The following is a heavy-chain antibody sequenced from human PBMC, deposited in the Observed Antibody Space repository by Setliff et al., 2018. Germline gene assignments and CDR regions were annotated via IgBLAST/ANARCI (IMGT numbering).Heavy chain of an antibody. CDR1: GFTFSTYS. CDR2: ISSRSDVI. J-gene: IGHJ4*02. CDR3: ARDSGRMNY. V-gene: IGHV3-48*04. Sequence: LSLTCAASGFTFSTYSMNWVRQAPGKGLEWVSYISSRSDVIYYADSVKGRFTISRDNAKNTLYLQMNSLRAGDTAVYYCARDSGRMNYWGQGTLVTVSS.